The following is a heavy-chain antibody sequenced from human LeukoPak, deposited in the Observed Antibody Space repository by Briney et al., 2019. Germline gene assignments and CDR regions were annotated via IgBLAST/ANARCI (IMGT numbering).Heavy chain of an antibody. CDR2: IRYDGSNK. Sequence: PGGSLRLSCAASGFTLSSYGMHWVRQAPGKGLEWVAFIRYDGSNKYYADSVKGRFTISRDNSKNTLYLQMNSLRAEDTAVYYCAGDSSGWLEAEYFQHWGQGTLVTVSS. D-gene: IGHD6-19*01. J-gene: IGHJ1*01. CDR3: AGDSSGWLEAEYFQH. CDR1: GFTLSSYG. V-gene: IGHV3-30*02.